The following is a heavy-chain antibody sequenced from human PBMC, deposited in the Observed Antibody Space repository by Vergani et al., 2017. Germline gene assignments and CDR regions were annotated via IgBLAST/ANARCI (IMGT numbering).Heavy chain of an antibody. CDR3: ARDSWTSELRGVYWFDT. D-gene: IGHD3-10*01. CDR2: IHSSGTT. CDR1: GGSITSGSFY. V-gene: IGHV4-61*02. Sequence: QVQLHESGPGLVKPSQTLSLACTVSGGSITSGSFYWIWIRQPAGKGLEWIGRIHSSGTTNYNPSLKSRVTLSVDTSKNQLSLRMTSVTAADTAVYYCARDSWTSELRGVYWFDTWGQGTLVSVSS. J-gene: IGHJ5*02.